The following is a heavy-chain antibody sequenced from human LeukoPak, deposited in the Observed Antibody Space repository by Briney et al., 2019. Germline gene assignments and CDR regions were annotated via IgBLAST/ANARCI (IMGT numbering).Heavy chain of an antibody. Sequence: PGRSLRLSCAASGFTFSSYAMHWVRQAPGKGLEWVAVISYDGSNKYYADSVKGRFTISRDNSKNTLYLQMNSLRAEDTAVYYCARDPDDYDSRYFDYWGQGTLVTVSS. CDR3: ARDPDDYDSRYFDY. J-gene: IGHJ4*02. CDR1: GFTFSSYA. CDR2: ISYDGSNK. V-gene: IGHV3-30*04. D-gene: IGHD3-22*01.